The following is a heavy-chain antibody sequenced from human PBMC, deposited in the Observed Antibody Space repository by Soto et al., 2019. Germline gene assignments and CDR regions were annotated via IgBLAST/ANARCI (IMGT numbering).Heavy chain of an antibody. CDR2: ISSSSSYI. CDR1: GFTFSSYS. D-gene: IGHD3-3*01. CDR3: ASNRFCDY. J-gene: IGHJ4*02. V-gene: IGHV3-21*01. Sequence: RRLSCAASGFTFSSYSMNWVRQAPGKGLEWVSSISSSSSYIYYADSVKGRFTISRDNAKNSLYLQMNSLGAEDTAVYYCASNRFCDYWGQGTLVTVSS.